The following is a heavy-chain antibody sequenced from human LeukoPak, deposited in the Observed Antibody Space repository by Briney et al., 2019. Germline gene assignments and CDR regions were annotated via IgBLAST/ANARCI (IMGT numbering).Heavy chain of an antibody. D-gene: IGHD1-26*01. V-gene: IGHV4-59*01. Sequence: SETLSLTCTVSDGSISDYSWSWIRQPPGKGLEWIGYIHYSGSTNYNPSLKSRVTISLDTSKNQFSLKLSSVTAADTAVYYCARDAIVGATNWFDPWGQGTLVTVSS. CDR3: ARDAIVGATNWFDP. CDR1: DGSISDYS. CDR2: IHYSGST. J-gene: IGHJ5*02.